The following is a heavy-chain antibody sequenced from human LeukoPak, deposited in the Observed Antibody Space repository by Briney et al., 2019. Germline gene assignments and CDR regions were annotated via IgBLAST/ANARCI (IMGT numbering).Heavy chain of an antibody. CDR2: INSGSGDT. D-gene: IGHD1-26*01. V-gene: IGHV1-2*02. Sequence: ASVKVSCNASGFTFTDYHMHWVRHAPGQGLEWMGWINSGSGDTNYAQKFQGRVTVTRDTSIRTTYMELSNLRSDDTAAYYCVREARATADFWGQGTLVTVSS. J-gene: IGHJ4*02. CDR3: VREARATADF. CDR1: GFTFTDYH.